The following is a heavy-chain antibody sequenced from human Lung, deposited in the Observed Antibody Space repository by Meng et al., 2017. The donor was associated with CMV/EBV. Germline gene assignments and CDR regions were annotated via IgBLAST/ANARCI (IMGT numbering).Heavy chain of an antibody. D-gene: IGHD2-21*02. CDR3: ARDWGLRSANIYY. V-gene: IGHV3-21*01. Sequence: ESLKISXAASGFTFSSYSMSWVRQAPGKGLEWVSSITNGKNYIYYADSVKGRFTISRDNAKNSLYLQMNSMRAEDTAVYYCARDWGLRSANIYYWGQGTLVTVSS. CDR1: GFTFSSYS. CDR2: ITNGKNYI. J-gene: IGHJ4*02.